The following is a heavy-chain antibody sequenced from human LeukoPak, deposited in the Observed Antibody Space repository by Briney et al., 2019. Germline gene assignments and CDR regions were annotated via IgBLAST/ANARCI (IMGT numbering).Heavy chain of an antibody. CDR1: GGSVSSGSYY. V-gene: IGHV4-61*01. D-gene: IGHD5-24*01. CDR3: ARGWNGYNDY. J-gene: IGHJ4*02. CDR2: IYYSGST. Sequence: KSSEILSLTCTVSGGSVSSGSYYWSWIRQPPGKGLEWIGYIYYSGSTNCNPSLKSRVTISVDTSKNQFSLKLSSVTAADTAVYYCARGWNGYNDYWGQGTLVTVSS.